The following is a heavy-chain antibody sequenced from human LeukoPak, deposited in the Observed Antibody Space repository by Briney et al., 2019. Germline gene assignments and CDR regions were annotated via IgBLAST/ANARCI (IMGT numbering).Heavy chain of an antibody. CDR1: GYTFTSYY. CDR3: ARDLEYIAVAGMNWFDP. J-gene: IGHJ5*02. CDR2: INPSGGST. D-gene: IGHD6-19*01. Sequence: ASVKVSCKASGYTFTSYYMHWVRQAPGQGLEWMGIINPSGGSTSYAQKFQGRVTMTRDTSTSTVYMELSNLRSEDTAVYYCARDLEYIAVAGMNWFDPWGQGTLVTVSS. V-gene: IGHV1-46*01.